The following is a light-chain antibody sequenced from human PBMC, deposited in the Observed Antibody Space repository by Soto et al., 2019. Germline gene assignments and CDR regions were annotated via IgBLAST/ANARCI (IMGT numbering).Light chain of an antibody. J-gene: IGLJ2*01. CDR1: SSDVGSYDL. V-gene: IGLV2-23*02. CDR3: CSYAGSSMI. Sequence: QSALTQPASVSGSPGQSITFSCTGTSSDVGSYDLVSWYQQHPGKAPKLMIYEVTKRPSGVSNRFSGSKSGNTASLTISGLQAEDEADYYCCSYAGSSMIYGGGTKLTVL. CDR2: EVT.